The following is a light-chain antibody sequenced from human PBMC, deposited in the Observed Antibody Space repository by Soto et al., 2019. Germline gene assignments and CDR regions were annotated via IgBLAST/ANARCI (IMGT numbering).Light chain of an antibody. Sequence: QSVLTQPPSVSGAPGQRVTISCTGSSSNIGAGYGVHWYQQAPGAVPKLIIYGNNNRPSGVPDRISGSKSGNSVTLAIPGLQADDEADYYCRSYANNLNGGVFGGGTKLTVL. CDR1: SSNIGAGYG. V-gene: IGLV1-40*01. CDR2: GNN. J-gene: IGLJ3*02. CDR3: RSYANNLNGGV.